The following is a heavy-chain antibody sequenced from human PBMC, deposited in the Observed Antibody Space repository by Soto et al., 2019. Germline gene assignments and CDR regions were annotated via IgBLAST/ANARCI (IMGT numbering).Heavy chain of an antibody. D-gene: IGHD5-18*01. CDR2: IYHSGST. J-gene: IGHJ4*02. Sequence: SETLSLTCTVSGYSISSGYYWGWIRQPPGKGLEWIGSIYHSGSTYYNPSLKSRVTISVDTSKNQFSLKLSSVTAADTAVYYCARDCRSRPVPEIQPYFDYWGQGTLVTVSS. V-gene: IGHV4-38-2*02. CDR1: GYSISSGYY. CDR3: ARDCRSRPVPEIQPYFDY.